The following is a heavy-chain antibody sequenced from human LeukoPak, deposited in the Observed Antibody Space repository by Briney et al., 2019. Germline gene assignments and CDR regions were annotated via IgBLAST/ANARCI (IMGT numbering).Heavy chain of an antibody. D-gene: IGHD6-13*01. V-gene: IGHV3-30*18. CDR1: GFTFSSYG. CDR3: AKDQVARFDFLWPLIAAAGTGWDY. Sequence: GGSLRLSCAASGFTFSSYGMHWVRQAPGKGLEWVAVISYDGSNKYYADSVKGRFTISKDNSKNTLYLQMNSLRAEDTAMYYCAKDQVARFDFLWPLIAAAGTGWDYWGQGTLVTVSS. CDR2: ISYDGSNK. J-gene: IGHJ4*02.